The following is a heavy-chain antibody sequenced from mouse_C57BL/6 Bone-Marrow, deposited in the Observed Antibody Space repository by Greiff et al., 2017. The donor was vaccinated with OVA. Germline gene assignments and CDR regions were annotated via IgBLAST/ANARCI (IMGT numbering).Heavy chain of an antibody. D-gene: IGHD1-1*01. Sequence: EVNVVESGGGLVQPGGSLKLSCAASGFTFSDYYMYWVRQTPEKRLEWVAYISNGGGSTYYPEHVKGRFTISRDNAKNTLYRQMSRLKSEDTAMYYCARPYYYGSLFAYWGQGTLVTVSA. CDR1: GFTFSDYY. CDR3: ARPYYYGSLFAY. V-gene: IGHV5-12*01. J-gene: IGHJ3*01. CDR2: ISNGGGST.